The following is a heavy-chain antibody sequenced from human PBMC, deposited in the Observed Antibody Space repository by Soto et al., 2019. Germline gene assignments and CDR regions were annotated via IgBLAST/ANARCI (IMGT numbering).Heavy chain of an antibody. CDR2: ITSKSTYI. CDR1: GFTFRDYS. J-gene: IGHJ5*01. CDR3: ARSGVAALDS. V-gene: IGHV3-21*06. Sequence: GGSLGLSCAASGFTFRDYSLNWVRQAPGRGLEWVSSITSKSTYIYYADSVKGRFTISRDNAKSSLYLQMDSLRADDTAVYFFARSGVAALDSWGQGTLVTVSS. D-gene: IGHD2-8*01.